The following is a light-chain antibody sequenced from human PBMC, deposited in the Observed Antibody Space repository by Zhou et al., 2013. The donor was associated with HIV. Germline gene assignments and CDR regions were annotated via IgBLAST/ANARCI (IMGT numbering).Light chain of an antibody. CDR1: ESVTSSNSY. V-gene: IGKV3-20*01. CDR3: QQSTSTALT. CDR2: RAS. Sequence: EIVLAQSPVTLSLSPGERATLSCRASESVTSSNSYLAWYQQKPGQAPRLLIYRASSRATGIPDRFSGSGSGTDFTLTISRLEPEDFAVYYCQQSTSTALTFGGGTKVEIK. J-gene: IGKJ4*01.